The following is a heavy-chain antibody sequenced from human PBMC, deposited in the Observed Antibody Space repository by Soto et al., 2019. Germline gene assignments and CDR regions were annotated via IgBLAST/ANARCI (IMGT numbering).Heavy chain of an antibody. J-gene: IGHJ4*02. Sequence: GGSLRLSCAASGFTFSSYAMSWVRQAPGKGLEWVSAISGSGGSTYYADSVKGRFTISRDNSKNTLYLQMNSLRAEDTAVYYCGKPWGGSCWDYYDYWGQGALVTVSS. CDR2: ISGSGGST. V-gene: IGHV3-23*01. D-gene: IGHD6-19*01. CDR3: GKPWGGSCWDYYDY. CDR1: GFTFSSYA.